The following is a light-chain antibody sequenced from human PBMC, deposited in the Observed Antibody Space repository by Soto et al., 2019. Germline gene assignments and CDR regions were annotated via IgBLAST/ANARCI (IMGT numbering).Light chain of an antibody. CDR3: QQSYSTPQIT. Sequence: DFQTTQSPSSLSASVGDTVTITCRASQDIGTFLNWYQQKPGKAPKLLIYAASDLLSGVSSRFSGSGSGTDFTLTISSLQPEDFATYYCQQSYSTPQITFGPGTKVDMK. J-gene: IGKJ3*01. V-gene: IGKV1-39*01. CDR2: AAS. CDR1: QDIGTF.